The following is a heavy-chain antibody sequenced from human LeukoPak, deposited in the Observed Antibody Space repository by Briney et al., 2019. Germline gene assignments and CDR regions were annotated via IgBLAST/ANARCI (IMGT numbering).Heavy chain of an antibody. D-gene: IGHD6-19*01. J-gene: IGHJ4*02. CDR3: ARDESGGIAVAL. CDR1: GLTFSSYS. V-gene: IGHV3-21*01. Sequence: GGSLRLSCAASGLTFSSYSMDWVRQAPGKGLEWVSSISSSSSYIYYADSVKGRFTISRDNAKNSLYLQMNSLRAEDTAVCYCARDESGGIAVALWGQGTLVTVSS. CDR2: ISSSSSYI.